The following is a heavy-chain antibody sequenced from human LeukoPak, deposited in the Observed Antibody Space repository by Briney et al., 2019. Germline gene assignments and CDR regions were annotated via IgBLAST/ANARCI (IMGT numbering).Heavy chain of an antibody. CDR2: IRSKAYGGTT. CDR3: TRQYYDSSGYYSN. D-gene: IGHD3-22*01. V-gene: IGHV3-49*04. Sequence: SGGSLRLSCTASGVTFGDYAMSWVRQAPGKGLEWVGFIRSKAYGGTTEYAASVKGRFTISRDDSKSIAYLQMNSLKTEDTAVYYCTRQYYDSSGYYSNWGQGTLVTVSS. CDR1: GVTFGDYA. J-gene: IGHJ4*02.